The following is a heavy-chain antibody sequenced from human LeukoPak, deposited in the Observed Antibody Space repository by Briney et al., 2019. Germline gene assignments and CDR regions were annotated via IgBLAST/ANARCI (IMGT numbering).Heavy chain of an antibody. D-gene: IGHD3-10*01. CDR2: IYYSGST. V-gene: IGHV4-59*11. CDR1: GGSISSHY. J-gene: IGHJ5*02. CDR3: ARMGSRFDP. Sequence: SETLSLTCTVSGGSISSHYWSWIRQPPGKGLEWIGYIYYSGSTNYNPSLKSRVTISVDTSKNQFSLKLSSVTAADTAVYYCARMGSRFDPWGQGTLVTVSS.